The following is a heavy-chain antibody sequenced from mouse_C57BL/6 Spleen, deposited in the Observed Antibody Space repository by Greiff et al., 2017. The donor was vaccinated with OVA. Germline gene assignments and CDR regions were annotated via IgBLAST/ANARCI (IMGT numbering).Heavy chain of an antibody. D-gene: IGHD4-1*01. V-gene: IGHV1-50*01. CDR3: ARWDGGFAY. Sequence: QVQLQQPGAELVKPGASVKLSCKASGYTFTSYWMQWVKQRPGQGLEWIGEIDPSDSYTNYNQKFKGKATLTLDTSSSTAYMQLSSLTSEDSAVYYCARWDGGFAYWGQGTLVTVSA. CDR1: GYTFTSYW. J-gene: IGHJ3*01. CDR2: IDPSDSYT.